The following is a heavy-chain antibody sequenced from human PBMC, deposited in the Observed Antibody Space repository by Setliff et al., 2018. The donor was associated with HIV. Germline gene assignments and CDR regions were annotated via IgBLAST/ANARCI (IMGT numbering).Heavy chain of an antibody. CDR1: GDSISSYY. D-gene: IGHD2-15*01. Sequence: TLSLTCSVSGDSISSYYWSWIRQSPGKALEWLARVDWDRDKFYSSSLKTRLTITRDTSKNQVVLTVTNMDPVDTGTYYCAHGYCSGGSCYHAYWGQGTLVTVSS. V-gene: IGHV2-70*12. CDR3: AHGYCSGGSCYHAY. CDR2: VDWDRDK. J-gene: IGHJ4*02.